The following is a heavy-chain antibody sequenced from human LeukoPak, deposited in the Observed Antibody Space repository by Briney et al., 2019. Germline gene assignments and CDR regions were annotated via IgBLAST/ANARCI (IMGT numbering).Heavy chain of an antibody. CDR3: ARVPYYDFWSGYYTTPYYYYGMDV. CDR1: GFTFSSYA. D-gene: IGHD3-3*01. CDR2: ISYDGSNK. Sequence: GRSLRLSCAASGFTFSSYAMHWVRQAPGKGLEWVAVISYDGSNKYYADSVKGRFTISRDNSKNTLYLQMKSLRAEDTAVYYCARVPYYDFWSGYYTTPYYYYGMDVWGQGTTVTVSS. V-gene: IGHV3-30-3*01. J-gene: IGHJ6*02.